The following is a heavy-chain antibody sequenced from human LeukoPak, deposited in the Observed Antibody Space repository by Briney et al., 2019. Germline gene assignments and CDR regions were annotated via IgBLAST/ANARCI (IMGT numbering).Heavy chain of an antibody. CDR3: ARAERAVADHYFDY. CDR2: IYTSGST. Sequence: PSETLSLTCAVSGASISSGTYYWSWIRQPAGKGLEWIGRIYTSGSTNYNPSLKSRVTMTVDTSKNQFSLKLSSVTAADTAVYYCARAERAVADHYFDYWGQGTLVTVSS. CDR1: GASISSGTYY. J-gene: IGHJ4*02. V-gene: IGHV4-61*02. D-gene: IGHD6-19*01.